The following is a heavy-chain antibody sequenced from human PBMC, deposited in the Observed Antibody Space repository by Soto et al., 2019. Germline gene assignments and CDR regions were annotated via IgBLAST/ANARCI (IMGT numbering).Heavy chain of an antibody. J-gene: IGHJ6*02. CDR3: ATSGWSVDFYYYFGMDV. CDR2: IYHSGNT. D-gene: IGHD6-19*01. CDR1: GDSVTRSNW. V-gene: IGHV4-4*02. Sequence: PSETLSLTCAVSGDSVTRSNWWSWVRQSPGKGLEWIGEIYHSGNTKYNPSLKSRVIISVDKSRNQFSLTLTSVTAADTAVYYCATSGWSVDFYYYFGMDVWGQGTTVTSP.